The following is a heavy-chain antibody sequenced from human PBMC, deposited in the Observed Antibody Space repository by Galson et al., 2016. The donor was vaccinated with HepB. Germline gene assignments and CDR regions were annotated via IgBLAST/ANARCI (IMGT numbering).Heavy chain of an antibody. V-gene: IGHV3-23*01. J-gene: IGHJ6*04. Sequence: SLRLSCAASGFTFRNYGMTWVRQAPGKGLEVVSSISRSGDSTDYADSVKGRFTISRDNSKNTLSLQMNGLTADDTAIYYCVQGSTAPAVWGKGTTVTDSS. CDR3: VQGSTAPAV. CDR1: GFTFRNYG. CDR2: ISRSGDST. D-gene: IGHD1-26*01.